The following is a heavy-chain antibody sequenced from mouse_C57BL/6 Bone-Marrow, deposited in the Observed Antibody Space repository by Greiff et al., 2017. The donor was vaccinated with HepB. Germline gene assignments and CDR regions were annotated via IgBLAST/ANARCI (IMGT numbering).Heavy chain of an antibody. Sequence: VKLMESGPGLVAPSQSLSITCTVSGFSLTSYGVHWVRQPPGKGLEWLVVIWSDGSTTYNSALKSRLSISKDNSKSQVFLKMNSLQTDDTAMYYCARHGDYDYAMDYWGQGTSVTVSS. D-gene: IGHD2-4*01. J-gene: IGHJ4*01. CDR2: IWSDGST. V-gene: IGHV2-6-1*01. CDR3: ARHGDYDYAMDY. CDR1: GFSLTSYG.